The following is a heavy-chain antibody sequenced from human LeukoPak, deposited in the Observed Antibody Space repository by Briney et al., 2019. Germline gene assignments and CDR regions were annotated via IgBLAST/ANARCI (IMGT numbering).Heavy chain of an antibody. Sequence: NTSETLSLTCTVSGGSINSFYWTWIRQPPGKGLERIGYISYSGSTNYNPSLKSRVTISVDTSKNQLSLRLTSVTAADTAVYYCARGSCSGGSCSSFYFYYMDVWGKGTTVTVSS. CDR3: ARGSCSGGSCSSFYFYYMDV. CDR1: GGSINSFY. J-gene: IGHJ6*03. V-gene: IGHV4-59*01. D-gene: IGHD2-15*01. CDR2: ISYSGST.